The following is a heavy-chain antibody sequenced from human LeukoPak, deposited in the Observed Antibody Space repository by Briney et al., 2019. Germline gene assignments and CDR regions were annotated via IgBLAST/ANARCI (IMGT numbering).Heavy chain of an antibody. CDR1: GYTFPSYF. V-gene: IGHV1-46*01. D-gene: IGHD3-22*01. J-gene: IGHJ4*02. CDR3: ARVKYDSSGYYYEFDY. CDR2: INPTGGST. Sequence: GASVKVSCKASGYTFPSYFMHWVRQAPGQGLEWMGIINPTGGSTTYAQKFQGRVTMTRDTSTSTAYMELSSLRSEDTAVYYCARVKYDSSGYYYEFDYWGQGTLVTVSS.